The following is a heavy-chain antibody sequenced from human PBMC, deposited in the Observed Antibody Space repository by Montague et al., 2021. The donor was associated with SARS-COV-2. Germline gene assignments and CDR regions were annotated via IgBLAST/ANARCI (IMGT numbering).Heavy chain of an antibody. CDR2: IYYSGST. J-gene: IGHJ2*01. CDR1: GGSISSYY. V-gene: IGHV4-59*01. CDR3: AREGYSSSWYPVNWYFDL. Sequence: SETLSLTCTVAGGSISSYYWSWTRQPPGKGLEWIGYIYYSGSTNYNPPLKSRVTISVDTSKNQFSLKLSSVTAADTAVYYCAREGYSSSWYPVNWYFDLWGQGTLVTVSS. D-gene: IGHD6-13*01.